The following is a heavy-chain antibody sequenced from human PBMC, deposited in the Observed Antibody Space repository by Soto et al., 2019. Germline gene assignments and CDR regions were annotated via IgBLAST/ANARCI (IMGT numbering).Heavy chain of an antibody. CDR2: IWYDGSNK. CDR3: ARDHYYGSGSHYYYYYYGMDV. V-gene: IGHV3-33*01. CDR1: GFTFSSYG. D-gene: IGHD3-10*01. J-gene: IGHJ6*02. Sequence: GGSLRLSCAASGFTFSSYGMHWVRQAPGKGLEWVAVIWYDGSNKYYADSVKGRFTISRDNSKNTLYLQMNSLRAEDTAVYYCARDHYYGSGSHYYYYYYGMDVWGQGTTVTV.